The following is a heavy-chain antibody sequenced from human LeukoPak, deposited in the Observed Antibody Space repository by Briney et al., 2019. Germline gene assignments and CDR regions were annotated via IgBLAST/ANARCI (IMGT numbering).Heavy chain of an antibody. D-gene: IGHD6-19*01. Sequence: ASVKVSCKASGYTFTAYYMHWVRQAPGQGIEWMGWINPNSGGTNYAQKFQGRVTVTRDTSISTAYMELTRLRSDDTAVYYCARSKSGWYDYFDYWGQGTLVTVSS. J-gene: IGHJ4*02. CDR1: GYTFTAYY. V-gene: IGHV1-2*02. CDR3: ARSKSGWYDYFDY. CDR2: INPNSGGT.